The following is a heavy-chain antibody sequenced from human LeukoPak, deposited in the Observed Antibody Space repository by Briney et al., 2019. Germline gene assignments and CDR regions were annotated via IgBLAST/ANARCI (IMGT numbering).Heavy chain of an antibody. J-gene: IGHJ3*02. Sequence: SETLSLTCAVYGGSFSGYYWSWIRQPPGKGLEWIGEINHSGSTNYNPSLKSRVTISVDTSKNQFSLKLSSVTAADTAVYYCARGRLRFLEWLGAFDIWGQGTMATVSS. V-gene: IGHV4-34*01. D-gene: IGHD3-3*01. CDR2: INHSGST. CDR3: ARGRLRFLEWLGAFDI. CDR1: GGSFSGYY.